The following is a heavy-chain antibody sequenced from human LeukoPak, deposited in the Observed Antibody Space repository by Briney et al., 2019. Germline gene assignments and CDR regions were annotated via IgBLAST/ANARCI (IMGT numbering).Heavy chain of an antibody. V-gene: IGHV1-2*06. J-gene: IGHJ4*02. Sequence: ASVKVSCKASGYTFTGYYMHWVRQAPGQGLEWMGRINPNSGGTNYAQKFQGRVTMTRDTSISTAYMELSRLRSDDTAVYYCASDYSSGWYVDYRGQGTLVTVSS. CDR2: INPNSGGT. CDR3: ASDYSSGWYVDY. CDR1: GYTFTGYY. D-gene: IGHD6-19*01.